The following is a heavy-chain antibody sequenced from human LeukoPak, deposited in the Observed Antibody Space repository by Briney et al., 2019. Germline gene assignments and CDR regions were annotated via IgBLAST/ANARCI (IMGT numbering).Heavy chain of an antibody. V-gene: IGHV1-18*01. CDR2: ISAYYGNT. CDR1: GYTFTSYG. Sequence: ASVKVSCKASGYTFTSYGISWVRQAPGQGLEWMGWISAYYGNTEYAQKFQGRVTITADESTSTAYMELSSLRSEDTAVYYCARVGRVQSNKLLWYYYMDVWGKGTTVTVSS. D-gene: IGHD3-10*01. CDR3: ARVGRVQSNKLLWYYYMDV. J-gene: IGHJ6*03.